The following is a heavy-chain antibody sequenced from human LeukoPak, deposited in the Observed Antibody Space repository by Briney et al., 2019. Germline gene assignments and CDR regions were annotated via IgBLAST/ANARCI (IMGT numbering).Heavy chain of an antibody. Sequence: PGRSLRLSCAASGFTFSGYAMHWVRQAPGKGLEWVAVISYDGSNKYYADSVKGRFTISRDNSKNTLYLQMNGLRAEDTAVYYCARGRAVAGTAFDYWGQGTLVTVSS. J-gene: IGHJ4*02. CDR1: GFTFSGYA. V-gene: IGHV3-30-3*01. CDR3: ARGRAVAGTAFDY. CDR2: ISYDGSNK. D-gene: IGHD6-19*01.